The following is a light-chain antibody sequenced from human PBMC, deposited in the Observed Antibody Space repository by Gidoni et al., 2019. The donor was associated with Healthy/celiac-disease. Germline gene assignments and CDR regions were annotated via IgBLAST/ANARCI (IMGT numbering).Light chain of an antibody. Sequence: QSALTQPASVSGSPGQSITISCTGTSSDVGGYKYVSWYQQHPGKAPKLMIYEFNNRPSGVSNRFAGSKSGNTASLTISGLQAEDEADYYCSSYTSSSPCVFGGGTKLTVL. CDR3: SSYTSSSPCV. V-gene: IGLV2-14*01. CDR2: EFN. CDR1: SSDVGGYKY. J-gene: IGLJ3*02.